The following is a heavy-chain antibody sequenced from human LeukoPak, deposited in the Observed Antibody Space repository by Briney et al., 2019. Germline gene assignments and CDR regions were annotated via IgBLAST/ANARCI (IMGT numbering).Heavy chain of an antibody. CDR1: GYTFTGYY. CDR2: INPNSGGT. Sequence: ASVKVSCKASGYTFTGYYMHWVRQAPGQGLEWMGWINPNSGGTNYAQKFQGRVTMTRDTSISTAYMELSRLRSDDTAVYCCARASIVGAASFDYWGQGTLVTGSS. V-gene: IGHV1-2*02. CDR3: ARASIVGAASFDY. J-gene: IGHJ4*02. D-gene: IGHD1-26*01.